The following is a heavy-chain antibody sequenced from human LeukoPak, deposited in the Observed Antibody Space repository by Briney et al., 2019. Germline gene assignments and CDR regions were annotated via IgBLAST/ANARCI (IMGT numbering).Heavy chain of an antibody. J-gene: IGHJ4*02. D-gene: IGHD3-22*01. Sequence: GRSLRLSCAASGFTFSDYGMTSVRQAPGEGLEYVSRIIVRGGATYHADSVTGRFTISRDNAKNSLYLQMSSLRDEETAVYYCARDRLYYYDSSGYLGTFDYSGERGLVTVSS. CDR2: IIVRGGAT. CDR1: GFTFSDYG. CDR3: ARDRLYYYDSSGYLGTFDY. V-gene: IGHV3-23*01.